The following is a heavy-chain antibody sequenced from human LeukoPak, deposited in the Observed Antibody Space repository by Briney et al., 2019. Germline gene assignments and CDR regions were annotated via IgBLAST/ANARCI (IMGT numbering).Heavy chain of an antibody. D-gene: IGHD6-25*01. Sequence: SETLSFTCTVSGGSISSYYWSWIRQPPGKGLEWFGYIYYSGSTNYNPSLKSRVTISVDTSKNQFSLKLSSVTAADTAVYYCARVIAASMDVWGQGTTVTVSS. V-gene: IGHV4-59*01. CDR2: IYYSGST. CDR1: GGSISSYY. CDR3: ARVIAASMDV. J-gene: IGHJ6*02.